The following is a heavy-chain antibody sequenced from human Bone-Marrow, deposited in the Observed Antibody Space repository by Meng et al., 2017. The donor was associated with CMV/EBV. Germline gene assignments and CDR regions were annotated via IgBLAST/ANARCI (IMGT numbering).Heavy chain of an antibody. Sequence: GESLKISCAASGFTFSTYAMTWVRQAPGKGLDWVSGISSSGGSTYYADSVKGRFTISRDNSKNTLYLQMNSLRAEDTAVYYCAKREPEVPAAMSMDVWGQGTTVTVYS. CDR1: GFTFSTYA. V-gene: IGHV3-23*01. CDR2: ISSSGGST. J-gene: IGHJ6*02. CDR3: AKREPEVPAAMSMDV. D-gene: IGHD2-2*01.